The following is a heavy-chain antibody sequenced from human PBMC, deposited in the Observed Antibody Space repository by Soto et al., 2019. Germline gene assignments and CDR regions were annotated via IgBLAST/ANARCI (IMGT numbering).Heavy chain of an antibody. CDR2: IYYSGST. Sequence: PSETLSLTCTVSGGSISSYYWSWIRQPPGKGLEWIGYIYYSGSTNYNPSLKSRVTISVDTSKNQFSLKLSSVTAADTAVYYCATEVTTRDYWGQGTLVTVSS. J-gene: IGHJ4*02. CDR3: ATEVTTRDY. V-gene: IGHV4-59*08. D-gene: IGHD4-17*01. CDR1: GGSISSYY.